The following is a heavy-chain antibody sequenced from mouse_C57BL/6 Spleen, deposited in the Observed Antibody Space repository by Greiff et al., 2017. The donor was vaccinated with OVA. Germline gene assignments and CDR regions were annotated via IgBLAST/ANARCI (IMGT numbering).Heavy chain of an antibody. D-gene: IGHD1-1*01. CDR3: AGRGYYGSSYWYFDV. CDR2: IYPGDGDT. J-gene: IGHJ1*03. Sequence: QVQLQQSGAELVKPGASVKISCKASGYAFSSYWMNWVKQRPGKGLEWIGQIYPGDGDTNYNGKFKGKATLTADKSSSTAYMQLSSLTSEDSAVYFCAGRGYYGSSYWYFDVWGTGTTVTVSS. CDR1: GYAFSSYW. V-gene: IGHV1-80*01.